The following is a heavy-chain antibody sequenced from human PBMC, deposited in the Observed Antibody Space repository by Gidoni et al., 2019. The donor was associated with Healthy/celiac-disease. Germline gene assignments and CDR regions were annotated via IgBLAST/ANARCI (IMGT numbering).Heavy chain of an antibody. D-gene: IGHD6-6*01. Sequence: EVQLLESGGGLVQPGGSLRLSCAASCFTFSSYSLSWVRQAPGKGREWVSAISGSGGSTYYADSVKGRFTISRDNSKNTLYLQMNSLRAEDTAVYYCAKGSSSSSPNYYYYGMDVWGQGTTVTVSS. V-gene: IGHV3-23*01. CDR3: AKGSSSSSPNYYYYGMDV. CDR1: CFTFSSYS. J-gene: IGHJ6*02. CDR2: ISGSGGST.